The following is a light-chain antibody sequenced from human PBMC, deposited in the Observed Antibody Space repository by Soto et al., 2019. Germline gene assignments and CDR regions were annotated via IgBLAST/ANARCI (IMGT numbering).Light chain of an antibody. CDR2: DNR. Sequence: QSVLTQPPSVSVAPGQRVTISCTGSSSNIGAGYDVHWYQQLPGTAPKLLIYDNRNRPSGVPDRFSGSKSGTSASLAITGLQAEDEADYYCQSYDSGLSAYVFGTGTKLTVL. CDR1: SSNIGAGYD. V-gene: IGLV1-40*01. CDR3: QSYDSGLSAYV. J-gene: IGLJ1*01.